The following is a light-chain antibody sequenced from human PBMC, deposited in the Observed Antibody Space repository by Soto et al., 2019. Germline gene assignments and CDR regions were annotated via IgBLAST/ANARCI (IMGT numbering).Light chain of an antibody. Sequence: IVLTQSPATLSLSPGERATLSCRASQSVNSNLAWYQQKPGQAPSLLIFDASYRATDIPARFSGSGSGTDFTLTISRLAPKDFAVYYCQQRSNWPLTFGGGPKVKIK. CDR3: QQRSNWPLT. CDR1: QSVNSN. CDR2: DAS. V-gene: IGKV3-11*01. J-gene: IGKJ4*01.